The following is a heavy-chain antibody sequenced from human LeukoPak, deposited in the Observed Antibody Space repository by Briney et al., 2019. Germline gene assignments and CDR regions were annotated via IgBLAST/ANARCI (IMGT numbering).Heavy chain of an antibody. Sequence: GGSLRLSCAASGFTFDDYAMHWVRQAPGKGLEWVSGISWNSGSIGYADSVKGQFTISRDNAKNSLYLQMNSLRAEDTALYYCAKEGSRENWYFDLWGRGTLVTVSS. CDR2: ISWNSGSI. CDR1: GFTFDDYA. CDR3: AKEGSRENWYFDL. J-gene: IGHJ2*01. D-gene: IGHD1-26*01. V-gene: IGHV3-9*01.